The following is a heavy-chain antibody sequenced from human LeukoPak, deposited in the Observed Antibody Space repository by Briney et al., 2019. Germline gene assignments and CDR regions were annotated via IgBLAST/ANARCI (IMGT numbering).Heavy chain of an antibody. J-gene: IGHJ4*02. CDR2: IRNDGSKK. CDR1: GFSFSTFG. D-gene: IGHD3-16*01. V-gene: IGHV3-33*08. Sequence: GRSLRLSCAASGFSFSTFGMHWARRAPGKGLEWVAVIRNDGSKKFYAESVKGRFTISRDNSQNTLYLQMNRLRAEDTAVYYCGRASLGGDYWSQGTLVTVSS. CDR3: GRASLGGDY.